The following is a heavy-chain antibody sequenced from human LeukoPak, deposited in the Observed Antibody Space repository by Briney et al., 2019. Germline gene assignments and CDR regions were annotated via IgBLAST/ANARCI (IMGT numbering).Heavy chain of an antibody. J-gene: IGHJ4*02. CDR1: GFTFSSYW. CDR3: ARDETYYDFWSGYPDQYYFDY. Sequence: GGSLRLSCAASGFTFSSYWMSWVRQAPGKGLEWVANIKQDGSEKYYVDSVKGRLTISRDNAKNSLYLQMNSLRAEDTAVYYCARDETYYDFWSGYPDQYYFDYWGQGTLVTVSS. V-gene: IGHV3-7*01. CDR2: IKQDGSEK. D-gene: IGHD3-3*01.